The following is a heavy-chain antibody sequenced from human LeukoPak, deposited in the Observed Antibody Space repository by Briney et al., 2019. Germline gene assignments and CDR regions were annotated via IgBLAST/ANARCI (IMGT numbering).Heavy chain of an antibody. CDR1: GGSFSGYY. Sequence: SETLSLTCAVYGGSFSGYYWSWIRQPPGKGLEWIGEINHSGSTNYNPSLKSRVTISVDTPKNQFSLKLSSVTAADTAVYYCARGRGTVTTYPWFDPWGQGTLVTVSS. D-gene: IGHD4-17*01. V-gene: IGHV4-34*01. J-gene: IGHJ5*02. CDR2: INHSGST. CDR3: ARGRGTVTTYPWFDP.